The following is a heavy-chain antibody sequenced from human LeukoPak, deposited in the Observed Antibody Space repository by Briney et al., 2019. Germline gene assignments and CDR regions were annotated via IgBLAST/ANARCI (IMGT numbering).Heavy chain of an antibody. CDR2: ISGSGGST. D-gene: IGHD3-22*01. V-gene: IGHV3-23*01. CDR1: GFTFSSYA. Sequence: PGGSLRLSCAASGFTFSSYAMSWVRQAPGKGLEWVSAISGSGGSTYYADSVKGRFTISRDNSKNTLYLQMNSLRAEDTAVYYCAEDRRYYYDSSGYSDYWGQGTLVTVSP. CDR3: AEDRRYYYDSSGYSDY. J-gene: IGHJ4*02.